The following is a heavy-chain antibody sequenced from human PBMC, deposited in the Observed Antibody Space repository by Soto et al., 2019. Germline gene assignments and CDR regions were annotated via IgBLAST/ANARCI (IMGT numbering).Heavy chain of an antibody. J-gene: IGHJ4*02. CDR1: GGSFSGYY. D-gene: IGHD6-6*01. CDR2: INHSGST. CDR3: ARVRIAARPCYDY. Sequence: SETLSLTCAVYGGSFSGYYWSWIRQPPGKGLEWIGEINHSGSTNYNPSLKSRVTISVDTSKNQFSLKLSSVTAADTAVYYCARVRIAARPCYDYWGQGTLVTVSS. V-gene: IGHV4-34*01.